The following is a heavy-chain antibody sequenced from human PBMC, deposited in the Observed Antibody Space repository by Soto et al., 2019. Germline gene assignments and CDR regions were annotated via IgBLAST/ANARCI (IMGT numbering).Heavy chain of an antibody. D-gene: IGHD5-12*01. V-gene: IGHV3-53*02. CDR2: IYSGGST. CDR3: ARATYGEMATILYLDY. J-gene: IGHJ4*02. Sequence: EVQLVETGGGLIQPGGSLRLSCAASGFTVSSNYMSWVRQAPGKGLEWVSVIYSGGSTYYADSVKGRFTISRDNSKNTLYLQMNSLRAEDTAVYYCARATYGEMATILYLDYWGQGTLVTVSS. CDR1: GFTVSSNY.